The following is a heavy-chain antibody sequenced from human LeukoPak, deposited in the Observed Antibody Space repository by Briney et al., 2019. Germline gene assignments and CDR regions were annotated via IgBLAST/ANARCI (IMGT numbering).Heavy chain of an antibody. D-gene: IGHD3-9*01. CDR2: NCGGGGHT. J-gene: IGHJ4*02. CDR1: GYTLNNYA. V-gene: IGHV3-23*01. Sequence: GGSLTLSCAASGYTLNNYAMSWVRQATGKALEWVSANCGGGGHTYRADSVKGRFTISRDNSKNALYLKMNSLRAEDTAVYYCAKEAYFDWLRPYDYWGQGTLVSVSS. CDR3: AKEAYFDWLRPYDY.